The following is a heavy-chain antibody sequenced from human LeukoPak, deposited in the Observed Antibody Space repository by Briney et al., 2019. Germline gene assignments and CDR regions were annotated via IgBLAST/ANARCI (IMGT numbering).Heavy chain of an antibody. CDR3: ATVPHAGVTYGDLNGWFDY. J-gene: IGHJ4*02. D-gene: IGHD4-17*01. CDR2: FDPEDGET. CDR1: GYTLTELS. Sequence: ASVKVSYKVSGYTLTELSMHWVRQAPGKGREWMGGFDPEDGETIYSQKFQGRVTMTEDTSTDTAYMELSSLRSEDTAVYYCATVPHAGVTYGDLNGWFDYWGQGTLVTVSS. V-gene: IGHV1-24*01.